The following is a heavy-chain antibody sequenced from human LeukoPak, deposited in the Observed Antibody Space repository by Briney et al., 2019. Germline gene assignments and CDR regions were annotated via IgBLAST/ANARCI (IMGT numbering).Heavy chain of an antibody. CDR2: MYDSGST. Sequence: SETLSLTCTVSGGSMSTYYWSWIRQPPGKGLELIGYMYDSGSTNYNPSLKSRVTISVDTSKNQFSLRLSSVTAADTAVYYCARHGGSYTFDLWGQGVLVTVSS. V-gene: IGHV4-59*01. CDR1: GGSMSTYY. J-gene: IGHJ4*02. D-gene: IGHD1-26*01. CDR3: ARHGGSYTFDL.